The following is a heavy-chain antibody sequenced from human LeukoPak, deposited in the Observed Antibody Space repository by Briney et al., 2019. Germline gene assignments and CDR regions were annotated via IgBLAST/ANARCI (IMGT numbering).Heavy chain of an antibody. CDR1: GFTVSSNY. D-gene: IGHD5-18*01. CDR2: IYSGGST. V-gene: IGHV3-53*01. CDR3: ARDRSRYSYGPSPQDY. Sequence: PGGSLRLSCAASGFTVSSNYMSWVHQAPGKGLEWVSVIYSGGSTYYADSVKGRFTISRDNSKNTLYLQMNSLRAEDTAVYYCARDRSRYSYGPSPQDYWGQGTLVTVSS. J-gene: IGHJ4*02.